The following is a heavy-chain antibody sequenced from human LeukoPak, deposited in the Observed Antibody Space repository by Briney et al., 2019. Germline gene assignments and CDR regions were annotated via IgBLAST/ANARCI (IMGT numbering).Heavy chain of an antibody. CDR3: ARAVVSSGWYGYFDY. CDR1: GLTVSSNY. D-gene: IGHD6-19*01. CDR2: IYSGGST. J-gene: IGHJ4*02. V-gene: IGHV3-53*01. Sequence: GGSLRLSRAASGLTVSSNYMSWVRQAPGKGLEWVSVIYSGGSTYYADSVKGRFTISRDNSKNTLYLQMNSLRAEDTAVYYCARAVVSSGWYGYFDYWGQGTLVTVSS.